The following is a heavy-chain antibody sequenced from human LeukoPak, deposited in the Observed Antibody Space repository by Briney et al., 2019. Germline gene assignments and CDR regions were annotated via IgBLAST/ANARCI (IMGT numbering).Heavy chain of an antibody. CDR1: GGSISSGGYY. V-gene: IGHV4-31*03. CDR2: IYYSGST. J-gene: IGHJ6*03. D-gene: IGHD1-1*01. Sequence: SQTLSLTCTVSGGSISSGGYYWSWIRQHPGKGLEWIGYIYYSGSTYYNPSLKSRVTILVDTSKNQFSLKLSSVTAADTAVYYCAKTGDVYYYYYYMDVWGKGTTVTVSS. CDR3: AKTGDVYYYYYYMDV.